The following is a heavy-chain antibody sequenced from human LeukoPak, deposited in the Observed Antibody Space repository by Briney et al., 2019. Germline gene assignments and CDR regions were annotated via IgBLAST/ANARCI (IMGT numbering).Heavy chain of an antibody. CDR2: TYHSGST. CDR1: GGSISSGGYS. CDR3: ASSSSWSEFDP. J-gene: IGHJ5*02. D-gene: IGHD6-13*01. Sequence: SETLSLTCAVSGGSISSGGYSWSWIRQPPGKGLEWIGYTYHSGSTYYNPSLKSRVTISVDRSKNQFSLKLSSVTAADTAVYYCASSSSWSEFDPWGQGTLVTVSS. V-gene: IGHV4-30-2*01.